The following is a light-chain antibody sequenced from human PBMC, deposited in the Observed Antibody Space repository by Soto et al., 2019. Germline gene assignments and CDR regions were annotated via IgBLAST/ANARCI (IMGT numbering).Light chain of an antibody. J-gene: IGKJ2*02. V-gene: IGKV3-15*01. CDR2: GAS. CDR1: QSVSSN. Sequence: EIVMTQSPATLSVSPGERATLSCRASQSVSSNLAWYQQKPGQAPRLLIYGASTRATGIPARFSGSGSGTECTLTISSLQSEDFAFYYCQQYNNWPPWTFGQGTKLEI. CDR3: QQYNNWPPWT.